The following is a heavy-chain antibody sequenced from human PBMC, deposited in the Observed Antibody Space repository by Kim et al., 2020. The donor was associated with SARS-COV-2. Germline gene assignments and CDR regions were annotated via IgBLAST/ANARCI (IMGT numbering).Heavy chain of an antibody. CDR2: T. J-gene: IGHJ5*02. Sequence: TEYNPPPKLRVTISLETSKTQFSLKLSSVTAADTAVYYCTRDRLFGGWFDPWGQGALVTVSS. CDR3: TRDRLFGGWFDP. D-gene: IGHD2-15*01. V-gene: IGHV4-59*01.